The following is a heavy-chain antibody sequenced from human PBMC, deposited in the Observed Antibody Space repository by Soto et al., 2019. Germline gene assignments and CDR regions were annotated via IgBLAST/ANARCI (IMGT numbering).Heavy chain of an antibody. V-gene: IGHV4-4*02. D-gene: IGHD6-13*01. Sequence: QVQLQESGPGLVKPSGTLSLTCAVSGGSISSSNWWSWVRQPPGKGLKWIGEIYHSGSTNYNPSLKSRVTISVDKSKNQFSLKLSSVTAADTAVYYCARMTLKAAAVAYNWFDPWGQGTLVTVSS. CDR1: GGSISSSNW. J-gene: IGHJ5*02. CDR3: ARMTLKAAAVAYNWFDP. CDR2: IYHSGST.